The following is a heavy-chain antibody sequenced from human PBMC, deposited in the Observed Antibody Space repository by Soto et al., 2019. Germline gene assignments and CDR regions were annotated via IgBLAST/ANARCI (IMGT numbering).Heavy chain of an antibody. J-gene: IGHJ3*02. V-gene: IGHV1-46*01. CDR3: ARPCSTIEDYDSSAFDI. CDR1: GYTFTSYY. Sequence: GASVKVSCKASGYTFTSYYMHWVRQAPGQGLEWMGIINPSGGSTSYAQKFQGRVTIPRDTSTSTVYIELSSLRYDDTFVYYCARPCSTIEDYDSSAFDIWGQGTMVTVSS. CDR2: INPSGGST. D-gene: IGHD3-22*01.